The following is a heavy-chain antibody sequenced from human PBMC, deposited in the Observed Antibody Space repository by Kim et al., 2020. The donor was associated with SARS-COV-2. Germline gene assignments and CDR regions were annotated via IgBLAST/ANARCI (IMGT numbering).Heavy chain of an antibody. J-gene: IGHJ4*02. Sequence: SETLSLTCSVSGDSMNGQYWTWIRQPPGKGLEWIGYVYYSGRINYNPSLRSRLTISVDTSKNQFSLKLTSVSAADTAVYYCARIPDISGWPFDYWGQGTLVTVSS. D-gene: IGHD6-19*01. CDR2: VYYSGRI. V-gene: IGHV4-59*11. CDR3: ARIPDISGWPFDY. CDR1: GDSMNGQY.